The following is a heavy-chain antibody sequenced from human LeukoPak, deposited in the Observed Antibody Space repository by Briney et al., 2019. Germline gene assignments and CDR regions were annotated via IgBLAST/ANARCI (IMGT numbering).Heavy chain of an antibody. CDR3: ARADLAGYQEDFDF. J-gene: IGHJ4*02. Sequence: SETLSLTCTVSGGSISSDGYYWSWIRQHPGKGLEWLGHINSNGETHYNPSLKSRLTISVDTSKSQFSLELSSATAADTAVYYCARADLAGYQEDFDFWGQGALVTVSS. CDR2: INSNGET. D-gene: IGHD3-9*01. CDR1: GGSISSDGYY. V-gene: IGHV4-31*03.